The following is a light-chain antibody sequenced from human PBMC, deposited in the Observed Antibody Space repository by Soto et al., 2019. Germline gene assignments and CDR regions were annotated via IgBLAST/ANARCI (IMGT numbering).Light chain of an antibody. CDR3: QQYKSYPLT. CDR1: QGISNH. Sequence: DIQMTQSPSSLSASVGDRVTITCRASQGISNHLAWFQQKPGKAPKSLIYAASSLQSGVPSKVSGSGSGTDFTLTISSLQPEDFATYYCQQYKSYPLTFVQGTKVEIK. V-gene: IGKV1-16*02. J-gene: IGKJ1*01. CDR2: AAS.